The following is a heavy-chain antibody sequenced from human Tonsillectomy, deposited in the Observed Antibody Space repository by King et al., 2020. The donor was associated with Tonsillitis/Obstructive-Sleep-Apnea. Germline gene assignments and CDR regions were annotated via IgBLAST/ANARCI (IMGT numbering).Heavy chain of an antibody. V-gene: IGHV3-11*05. CDR1: GFTFSDYY. CDR3: ARVDCSSTSCYPNFDY. J-gene: IGHJ4*02. CDR2: ITSNSYT. D-gene: IGHD2-2*01. Sequence: VQLVESGGGLVKPGGSLRLSCAASGFTFSDYYMSWIRQAPGKGLEWFSYITSNSYTNYADSVKGRFTISRDNAKNSLYLQMNSLRAEDTAVYYCARVDCSSTSCYPNFDYWGQGTLVAVSS.